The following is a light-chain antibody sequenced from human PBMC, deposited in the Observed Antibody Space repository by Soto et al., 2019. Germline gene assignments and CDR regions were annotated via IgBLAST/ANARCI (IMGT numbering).Light chain of an antibody. CDR1: HNLDNW. CDR2: KAS. Sequence: DIQMTQSPSTLSASVGDRVTITCRASHNLDNWLAWYQQKPGKAPKLLIYKASSLESGVPSRFSGSGSGTEFTLTISSLQPDDFATYYCQQYNSYSPWTFGQGTKVDIK. V-gene: IGKV1-5*03. J-gene: IGKJ1*01. CDR3: QQYNSYSPWT.